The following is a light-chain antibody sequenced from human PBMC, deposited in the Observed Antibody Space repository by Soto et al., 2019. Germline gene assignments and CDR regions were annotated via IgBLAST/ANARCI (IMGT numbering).Light chain of an antibody. CDR1: QRVSDR. CDR3: QKYYNWPRN. V-gene: IGKV3-15*01. J-gene: IGKJ5*01. CDR2: AAS. Sequence: EIVMTESADSLSVSPGERCTLSCSASQRVSDRVVWYQQKSGQAPSLLIYAASTRAAGVPARFSGSGSGTGFTLTINSLQAEDSAVYYCQKYYNWPRNFGQGTRLEIK.